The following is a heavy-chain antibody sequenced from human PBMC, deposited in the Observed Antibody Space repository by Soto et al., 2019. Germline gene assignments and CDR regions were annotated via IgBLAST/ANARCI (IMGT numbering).Heavy chain of an antibody. J-gene: IGHJ4*02. D-gene: IGHD2-2*01. CDR1: GGSFSSSAYY. V-gene: IGHV4-39*01. CDR2: IFYNGVT. CDR3: ASRVIVAAAYGDYFDS. Sequence: QLQLQESGPGLVKPSETLSLTCTVSGGSFSSSAYYWGWIRQPPGKGLEWIGSIFYNGVTYYNPSLKSRVTISVDTSKNQCSLRLSSVTAADTAVYYCASRVIVAAAYGDYFDSWGQGTLVTVSS.